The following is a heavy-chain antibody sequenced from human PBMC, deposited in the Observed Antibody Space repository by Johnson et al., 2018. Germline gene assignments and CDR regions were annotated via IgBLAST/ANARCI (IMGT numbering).Heavy chain of an antibody. CDR3: ARDPSFGCGGDCFGYAFDI. Sequence: VQLLETGGGVVQPGRSLRLSCAASGFTFSSYGMHWVRQAPGKGLEWVAVIWYDGSNKYYADSVKGRFTISRDNSKNTLYLQMNSLRAEDTDVYYCARDPSFGCGGDCFGYAFDIWGQGTMVTVSS. V-gene: IGHV3-33*01. CDR1: GFTFSSYG. D-gene: IGHD2-21*02. CDR2: IWYDGSNK. J-gene: IGHJ3*02.